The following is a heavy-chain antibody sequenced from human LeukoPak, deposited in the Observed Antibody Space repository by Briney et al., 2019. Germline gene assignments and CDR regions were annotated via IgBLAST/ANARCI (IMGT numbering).Heavy chain of an antibody. D-gene: IGHD3-3*02. CDR1: GDSISSSSFY. CDR2: IYYSGTT. Sequence: SETLSLTCTVSGDSISSSSFYWGCIRQSSGKGQEWIGSIYYSGTTYYNPSLKSRISISVHTSKNQFSLRVTSVTAADTAVYYCARVLARQNWFDPWGQGTLVTVSS. V-gene: IGHV4-39*07. J-gene: IGHJ5*02. CDR3: ARVLARQNWFDP.